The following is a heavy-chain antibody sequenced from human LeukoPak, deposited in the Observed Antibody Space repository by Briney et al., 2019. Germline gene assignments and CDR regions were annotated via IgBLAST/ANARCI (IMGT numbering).Heavy chain of an antibody. V-gene: IGHV3-23*01. Sequence: PGGSLRLSCAASGFTFSSYAMSWVRQAPGKGLEWVSAIGGSGGSTYYADSVKGRFTISRDNSKNTLYLQMNSLRAEDTAVYYCAKVPFYDILTGLLLWGQGTLVTVSS. CDR2: IGGSGGST. J-gene: IGHJ4*02. CDR1: GFTFSSYA. D-gene: IGHD3-9*01. CDR3: AKVPFYDILTGLLL.